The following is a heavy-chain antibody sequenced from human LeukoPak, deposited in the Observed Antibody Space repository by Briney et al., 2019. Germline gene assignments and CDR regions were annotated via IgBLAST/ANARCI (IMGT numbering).Heavy chain of an antibody. CDR1: GITVSSNY. CDR3: AQHYYMDV. V-gene: IGHV3-53*01. J-gene: IGHJ6*03. Sequence: GGSLRPSCAASGITVSSNYMSWVRQAPREGLELGSIIYSGGSTYYADSVKGRFTISRDNSKNTLYLEVNSLSAEYTAVYYCAQHYYMDVWGKGTTVTVSS. CDR2: IYSGGST.